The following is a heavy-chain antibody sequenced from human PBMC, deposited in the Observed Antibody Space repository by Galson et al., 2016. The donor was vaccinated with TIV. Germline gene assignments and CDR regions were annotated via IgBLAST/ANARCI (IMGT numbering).Heavy chain of an antibody. J-gene: IGHJ4*02. CDR2: IYHTGST. D-gene: IGHD1-7*01. V-gene: IGHV4-38-2*01. Sequence: SETLSLTCAVSGDSITSAYYWGWIRQPPGEGLEWIGSIYHTGSTYYNSSLRSRGTISVDTSKNQISLNLSSVTAADTAMYYWVRHGNWNYAYCFDYWGQGALVTVSS. CDR3: VRHGNWNYAYCFDY. CDR1: GDSITSAYY.